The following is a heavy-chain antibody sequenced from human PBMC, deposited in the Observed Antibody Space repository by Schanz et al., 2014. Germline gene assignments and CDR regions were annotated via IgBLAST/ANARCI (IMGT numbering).Heavy chain of an antibody. CDR3: AKAADWPVTQFDP. Sequence: DVQLLESGGGLVQPGGSLRLSCAASGFTLSNYAMSWVRQAPGKGLEWVSALSEGGGGTHYADSVRGRFTISSDSSKNTLYLQMSSLRADDTAVYYCAKAADWPVTQFDPWGQGTLVTVSS. CDR2: LSEGGGGT. CDR1: GFTLSNYA. J-gene: IGHJ5*02. D-gene: IGHD3-9*01. V-gene: IGHV3-23*01.